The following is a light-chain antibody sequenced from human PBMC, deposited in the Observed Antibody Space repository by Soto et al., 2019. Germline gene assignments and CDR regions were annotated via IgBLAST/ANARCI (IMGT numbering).Light chain of an antibody. J-gene: IGLJ1*01. CDR1: SSDVGGYNY. CDR2: DVS. CDR3: CSYTSSNTRPVV. Sequence: QSALTQPASVSGSPGQSITISCTGTSSDVGGYNYVSWYQQHPGKAPKFMIYDVSNRPSGASNRFSGSKSGNTASLTISGLQAEDEADYYYCSYTSSNTRPVVFGAGTKVTVL. V-gene: IGLV2-14*01.